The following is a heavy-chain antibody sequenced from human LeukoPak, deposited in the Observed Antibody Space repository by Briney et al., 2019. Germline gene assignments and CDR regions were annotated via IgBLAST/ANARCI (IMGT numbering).Heavy chain of an antibody. Sequence: GGSLRLSCAASGFTVSSNFMSWVRQAPGKGLEWVSGINWNGGSTGYADSVKGRFTISRDNAKNSLYLQMNSLRAEDTALYYCAREGARVRGVIIPFYYMDVWGKGTTVTVSS. CDR1: GFTVSSNF. CDR3: AREGARVRGVIIPFYYMDV. CDR2: INWNGGST. V-gene: IGHV3-20*04. J-gene: IGHJ6*03. D-gene: IGHD3-10*01.